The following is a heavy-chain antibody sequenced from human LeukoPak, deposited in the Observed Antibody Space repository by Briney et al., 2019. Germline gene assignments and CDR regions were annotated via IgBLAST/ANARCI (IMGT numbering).Heavy chain of an antibody. CDR1: GFTFSSYA. CDR3: AKGYCASTTCYARFEN. Sequence: PGGSLRLSCAASGFTFSSYAMSWVRQAPGKGLEWVSSIGGSGGTTFYADSVKGRFTISRGNSKNTLFLQMSSLRAEDTAVYYCAKGYCASTTCYARFENWGQGTLVTVSS. V-gene: IGHV3-23*01. J-gene: IGHJ4*02. D-gene: IGHD2-2*01. CDR2: IGGSGGTT.